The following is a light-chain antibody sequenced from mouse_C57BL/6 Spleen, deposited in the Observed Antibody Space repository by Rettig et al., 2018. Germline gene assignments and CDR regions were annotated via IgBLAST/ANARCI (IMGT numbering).Light chain of an antibody. V-gene: IGKV4-57*01. Sequence: QIVLTQSPAIMSASPGEKVTITCSASSSVSHIHWFQQKPGTSPTLWIYSTSNLASGVPARFSGRGSGTSYSLTISRMEAEDAATYYCQQRSSYPLTFGAGTKLELK. CDR2: STS. J-gene: IGKJ5*01. CDR1: SSVSH. CDR3: QQRSSYPLT.